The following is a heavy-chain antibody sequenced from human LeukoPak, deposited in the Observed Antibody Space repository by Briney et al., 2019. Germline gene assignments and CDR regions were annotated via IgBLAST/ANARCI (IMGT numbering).Heavy chain of an antibody. J-gene: IGHJ4*02. V-gene: IGHV2-5*02. D-gene: IGHD3-22*01. CDR3: AHRKNYYDSSVFDN. CDR1: GFALNARGVG. Sequence: ESGPTLVNPTQTLTLTCTFSGFALNARGVGVGWIRQPPGRALEWLALIYWDDDRRYSPSLTSRLTITKDTCRNQVVLTMTNMDPVDTATYFCAHRKNYYDSSVFDNWGQGTLDTVSS. CDR2: IYWDDDR.